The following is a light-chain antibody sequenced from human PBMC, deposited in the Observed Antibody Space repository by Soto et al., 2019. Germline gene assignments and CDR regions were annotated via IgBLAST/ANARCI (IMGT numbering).Light chain of an antibody. Sequence: DIQMTQSPSSVSAFVGDSVTITCRASQGITSWLAWYQQKPGKAPELLIYAASSLQSGVPSRFSGSGSGTDFTLTISSLQPEDSATYCCQQAATFPLIFGGGTKVEIK. V-gene: IGKV1-12*01. CDR2: AAS. CDR3: QQAATFPLI. J-gene: IGKJ4*01. CDR1: QGITSW.